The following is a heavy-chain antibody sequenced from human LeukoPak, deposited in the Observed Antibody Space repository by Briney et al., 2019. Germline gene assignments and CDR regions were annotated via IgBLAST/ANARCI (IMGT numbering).Heavy chain of an antibody. V-gene: IGHV3-48*01. D-gene: IGHD6-13*01. CDR1: GFTFSSYG. J-gene: IGHJ6*03. CDR3: AKDATAVPGTVYLDV. CDR2: ISISGTTI. Sequence: GGSLRLSCAGSGFTFSSYGMQWVRQAPGKGLEGLSHISISGTTIHYADSVKGRFTIYREKAKKSVYLQMKRLRADDTALYYRAKDATAVPGTVYLDVWGKGTTVTISS.